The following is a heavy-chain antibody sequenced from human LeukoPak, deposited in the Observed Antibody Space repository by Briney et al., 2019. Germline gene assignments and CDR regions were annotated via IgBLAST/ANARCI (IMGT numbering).Heavy chain of an antibody. J-gene: IGHJ4*02. D-gene: IGHD3-10*01. V-gene: IGHV1-69*05. CDR1: GGTFTSYA. Sequence: SVKVSCKAAGGTFTSYAISWVRQAPGQGLEWMGGSIPIFGTANYAQKFQGRGTITTDESTSTAYMELRSLRSEDTAVYYCARDALYSREFSVYWGQGTLVTVSS. CDR2: SIPIFGTA. CDR3: ARDALYSREFSVY.